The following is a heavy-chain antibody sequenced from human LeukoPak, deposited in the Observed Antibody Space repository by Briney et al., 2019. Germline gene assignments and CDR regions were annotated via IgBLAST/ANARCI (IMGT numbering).Heavy chain of an antibody. D-gene: IGHD6-13*01. Sequence: PSETLSLTCTVSGGSISSSSYYWGWIRQPPGKGLEWFGSIYYSGSTYYNPSLKSRVTISVDTSKNQFSLKLSSVTAADTAVYYCARHTRIAAALSRNSDPILKPHTLIDPWGQGTLVTVSS. CDR1: GGSISSSSYY. CDR3: ARHTRIAAALSRNSDPILKPHTLIDP. V-gene: IGHV4-39*01. J-gene: IGHJ5*02. CDR2: IYYSGST.